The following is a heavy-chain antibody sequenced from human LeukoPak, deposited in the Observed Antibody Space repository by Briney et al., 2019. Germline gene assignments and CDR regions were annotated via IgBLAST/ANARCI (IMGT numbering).Heavy chain of an antibody. V-gene: IGHV4-39*02. CDR3: ARDLVVATAFDI. J-gene: IGHJ3*02. D-gene: IGHD2-15*01. CDR1: GDYISSSSYY. CDR2: IYYSGST. Sequence: PSETLSLTCTVSGDYISSSSYYWGWIRQPPGKGLEWIGSIYYSGSTYYNPSLKSRVTIFVDTSKNQFSLKLSSVTAADTAVYYCARDLVVATAFDIWGQGTMVTVSS.